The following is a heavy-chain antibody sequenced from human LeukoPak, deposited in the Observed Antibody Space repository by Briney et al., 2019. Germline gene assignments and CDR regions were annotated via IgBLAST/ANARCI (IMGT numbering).Heavy chain of an antibody. J-gene: IGHJ4*02. CDR3: ARYQAKRLDY. V-gene: IGHV4-31*03. D-gene: IGHD2-2*01. CDR1: GGSISSGGYY. Sequence: SETLSLTCTVSGGSISSGGYYWSWIRQHPGKGLEWIGYIYYSGSTYYNPSLKSRVTISVDTSKNQFSLKLSSVTAADTAVYYCARYQAKRLDYWGQGTLVTVSS. CDR2: IYYSGST.